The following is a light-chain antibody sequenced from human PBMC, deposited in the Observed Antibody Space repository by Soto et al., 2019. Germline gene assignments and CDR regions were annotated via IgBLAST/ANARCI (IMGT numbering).Light chain of an antibody. CDR3: QQVNSYPLT. CDR2: ATS. Sequence: IQLTQSPSFLSASVGDRVTITCRASQDIANYLAWYQQKPGKAPKFLIYATSTFQSWVPSRFSGGGSGTEFTLTISSLQHEDFATYYCQQVNSYPLTLGGGTKVDIK. J-gene: IGKJ4*01. V-gene: IGKV1-9*01. CDR1: QDIANY.